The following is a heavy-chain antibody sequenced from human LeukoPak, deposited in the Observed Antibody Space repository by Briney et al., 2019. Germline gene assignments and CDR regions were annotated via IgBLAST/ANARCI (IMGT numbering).Heavy chain of an antibody. CDR3: ARRPTVAGGWSDS. Sequence: PSETLSLTCTVSGGSLSSGDYHWAWVRQTPGKGPDWIANIHNSGTTHYNPSLRSRVTISIDTSKNQFSLNLSSVTAADTAVYYCARRPTVAGGWSDSWGQGTLVTVSS. D-gene: IGHD6-13*01. CDR1: GGSLSSGDYH. V-gene: IGHV4-39*01. CDR2: IHNSGTT. J-gene: IGHJ4*02.